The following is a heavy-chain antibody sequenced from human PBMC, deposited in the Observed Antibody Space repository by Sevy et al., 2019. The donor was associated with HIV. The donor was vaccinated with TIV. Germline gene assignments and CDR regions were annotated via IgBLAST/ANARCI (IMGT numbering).Heavy chain of an antibody. CDR3: ARKRNIVVVPAAMLGRFLDPTGGYYFDY. CDR2: IYYSGST. CDR1: GGSISSSSYY. Sequence: SETLSLTCTVSGGSISSSSYYWGWIRQPPGKGLEWIGSIYYSGSTYYNPSLKSRVTISVDTSKNQFSLKLSSVTAADTAVYYCARKRNIVVVPAAMLGRFLDPTGGYYFDYWGQGTLVTVSS. V-gene: IGHV4-39*01. D-gene: IGHD2-2*01. J-gene: IGHJ4*02.